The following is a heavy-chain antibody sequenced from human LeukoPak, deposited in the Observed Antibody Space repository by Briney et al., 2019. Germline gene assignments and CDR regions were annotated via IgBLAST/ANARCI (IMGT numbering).Heavy chain of an antibody. Sequence: GASVKVSCKASGYTFTDYHLHWIRQAPGHGLEWMGWIHPNNGGTNYAQRFQGRVTMTRDTSVGIAYMELISLKSDDTAVYYCARFGSVPADPWGQGTLVTVSS. CDR2: IHPNNGGT. D-gene: IGHD3-10*01. V-gene: IGHV1-2*02. J-gene: IGHJ5*02. CDR1: GYTFTDYH. CDR3: ARFGSVPADP.